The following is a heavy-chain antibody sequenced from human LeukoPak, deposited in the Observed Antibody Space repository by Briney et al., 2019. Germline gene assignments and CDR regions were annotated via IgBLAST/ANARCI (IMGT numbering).Heavy chain of an antibody. Sequence: SETLSLTCTVSGGSIGSYYWSWIRQHPGKGLEWIGYIYYSGSTYYNPSLKSRVTISVDTSKNQFSLKLSSVTAADTAVYYCARGSFYGDYDGNWFDPWGQGTLVTVSS. CDR2: IYYSGST. V-gene: IGHV4-31*03. CDR1: GGSIGSYY. J-gene: IGHJ5*02. D-gene: IGHD4-17*01. CDR3: ARGSFYGDYDGNWFDP.